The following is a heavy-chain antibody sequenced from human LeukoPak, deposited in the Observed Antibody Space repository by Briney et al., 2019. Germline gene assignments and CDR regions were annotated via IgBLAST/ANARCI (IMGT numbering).Heavy chain of an antibody. CDR1: GGSISSYY. D-gene: IGHD3-22*01. CDR3: ARGGGYYLFDY. Sequence: SETLSLTCTVSGGSISSYYWSWIRQPPGKGLEWIGYIYYSGSTNYNPSLKSRVTISVDGSKNQFSLKLSSVTAADTAVYYCARGGGYYLFDYWGQGTLVTVSS. J-gene: IGHJ4*02. V-gene: IGHV4-59*12. CDR2: IYYSGST.